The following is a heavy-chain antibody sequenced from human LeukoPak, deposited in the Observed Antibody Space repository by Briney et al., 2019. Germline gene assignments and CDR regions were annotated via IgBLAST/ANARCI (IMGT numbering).Heavy chain of an antibody. Sequence: GASVKVSCKASGGTFSSYAISWVRQAPGQGLEWMGWINPNSGGTNYAQKFQGRVTITRNTSISTAYMELSSLRSEDTAVYYCARGNLYCSGGSCYSYYFDYWGQGTLVTVSS. CDR2: INPNSGGT. CDR1: GGTFSSYA. J-gene: IGHJ4*02. D-gene: IGHD2-15*01. V-gene: IGHV1-8*03. CDR3: ARGNLYCSGGSCYSYYFDY.